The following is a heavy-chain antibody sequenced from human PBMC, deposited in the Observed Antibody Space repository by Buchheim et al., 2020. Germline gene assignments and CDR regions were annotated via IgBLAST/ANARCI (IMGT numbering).Heavy chain of an antibody. CDR2: INWHSGVI. V-gene: IGHV3-9*01. J-gene: IGHJ4*02. Sequence: EVQLVESGGGLVQPGRSLRLSCVTSGFTFDDYAMHWVRQSPGKGLEWVSGINWHSGVIAYAASGQGRFTISRDNAKNYLYLEMNSLRFEDTALYYCAKGPSTGLLRVYYFDYWGQGTL. CDR3: AKGPSTGLLRVYYFDY. CDR1: GFTFDDYA. D-gene: IGHD2-15*01.